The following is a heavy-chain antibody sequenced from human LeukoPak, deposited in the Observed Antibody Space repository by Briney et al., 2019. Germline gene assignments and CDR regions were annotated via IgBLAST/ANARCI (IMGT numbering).Heavy chain of an antibody. D-gene: IGHD3-22*01. V-gene: IGHV7-4-1*02. J-gene: IGHJ3*02. Sequence: ASVKVSCKASGYTFTTYAMNWGRQAPGQGLEGMGWINTNTGNPTYAQGFTGRFVFSLDTSVSTAYLQISSLKAEDTAVYYCARDRPYYYDSSGPDAFDIWGQGTMVTVSS. CDR2: INTNTGNP. CDR3: ARDRPYYYDSSGPDAFDI. CDR1: GYTFTTYA.